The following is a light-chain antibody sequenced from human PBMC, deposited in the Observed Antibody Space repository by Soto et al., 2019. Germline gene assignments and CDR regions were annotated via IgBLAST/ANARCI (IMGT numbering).Light chain of an antibody. V-gene: IGLV1-40*01. CDR3: QSYDSSLSGWV. Sequence: QSVLTQSPSVSGAPGQRVTISCTGSSSNIGTNYDVHWYQQFPGRAPKLLIYGNTNRPSGVPDRFSASKSGTSASLAITGLQADDEAEYYCQSYDSSLSGWVFGGGTKRTV. CDR2: GNT. CDR1: SSNIGTNYD. J-gene: IGLJ3*02.